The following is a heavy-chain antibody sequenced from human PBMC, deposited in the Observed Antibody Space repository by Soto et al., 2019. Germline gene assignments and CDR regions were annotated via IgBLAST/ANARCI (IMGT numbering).Heavy chain of an antibody. J-gene: IGHJ4*02. CDR3: ARHSASWQGFDY. Sequence: QVQLQESGPGLVKPSQTLSLTCSVSGGSISSGGYYWSWIRQHPEKGLEWIGYIYYSGSTNYNPSLKGRVIISVDTSSNRFSLDLRSVTAADTAIYYCARHSASWQGFDYWGQGTLVTVSS. D-gene: IGHD1-26*01. V-gene: IGHV4-31*03. CDR1: GGSISSGGYY. CDR2: IYYSGST.